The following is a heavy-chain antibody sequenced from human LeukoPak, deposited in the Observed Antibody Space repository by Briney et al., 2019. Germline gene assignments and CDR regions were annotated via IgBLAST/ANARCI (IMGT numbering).Heavy chain of an antibody. CDR1: GFTFSSYE. CDR2: ISSSGSTI. CDR3: ATPYYYDSMDS. J-gene: IGHJ4*02. D-gene: IGHD3-22*01. Sequence: GGSLRLSCAASGFTFSSYEMNWVRQAPGKGLEWVSYISSSGSTIYYADSVKGRFTISRDNAKNSLYLQMNSLRAEDTAVYYCATPYYYDSMDSWGQGTLVTVSS. V-gene: IGHV3-48*03.